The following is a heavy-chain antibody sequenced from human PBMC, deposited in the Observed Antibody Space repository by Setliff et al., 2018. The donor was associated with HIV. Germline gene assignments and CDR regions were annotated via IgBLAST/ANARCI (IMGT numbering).Heavy chain of an antibody. Sequence: SETLSLTCSVSSGSISTHYWSWIRQPPGKGLEWIGEINHSGTTNNSPSLKSRVTISVDTSKNHLSLNLTSVTAADTAVYYCARRGWNAYKAFDYWGQGTLVTVSS. D-gene: IGHD1-1*01. CDR1: SGSISTHY. CDR3: ARRGWNAYKAFDY. J-gene: IGHJ4*02. CDR2: INHSGTT. V-gene: IGHV4-34*01.